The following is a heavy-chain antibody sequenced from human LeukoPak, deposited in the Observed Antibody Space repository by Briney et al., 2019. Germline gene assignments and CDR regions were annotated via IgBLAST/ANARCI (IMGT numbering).Heavy chain of an antibody. CDR2: ISGSSSRI. CDR1: GFSFSSYS. D-gene: IGHD2-2*01. Sequence: GGSLRLSCAASGFSFSSYSMNWVRQAPGKGLEWVSYISGSSSRIYYADSVKGRFTISRDNAKTSLYLQMNSLRAEDTAVYYCARNVPADVWGQGTTVTVSS. CDR3: ARNVPADV. J-gene: IGHJ6*02. V-gene: IGHV3-48*01.